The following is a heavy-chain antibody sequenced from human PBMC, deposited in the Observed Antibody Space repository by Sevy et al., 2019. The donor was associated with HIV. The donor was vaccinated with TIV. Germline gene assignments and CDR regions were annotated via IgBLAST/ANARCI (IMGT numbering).Heavy chain of an antibody. D-gene: IGHD1-26*01. V-gene: IGHV3-30*02. CDR2: VRFDGSFR. Sequence: GGSLRLSCEASEFTFSSYGMHWVRQAPGKVLEWVAFVRFDGSFRTYGRSVKGRFSISRDNSRTVLYLQMNSLTTEDTALYYWAKEHGVWESTLRLANDYWGQGALVTVSS. J-gene: IGHJ4*02. CDR3: AKEHGVWESTLRLANDY. CDR1: EFTFSSYG.